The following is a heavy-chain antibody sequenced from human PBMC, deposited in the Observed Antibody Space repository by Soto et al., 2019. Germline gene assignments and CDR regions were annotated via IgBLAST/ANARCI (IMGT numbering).Heavy chain of an antibody. V-gene: IGHV4-59*01. CDR3: ARQIAVADPIDY. J-gene: IGHJ4*02. CDR1: GGSISSYY. D-gene: IGHD6-19*01. Sequence: KPSETLSLTCTVSGGSISSYYWSWIRQPPGKGLEWVGYIYYSGSTNYNPSLKSRVIISVDTSKNQFSLKLSSVTAADTAVYYCARQIAVADPIDYWGQGTLVTVSS. CDR2: IYYSGST.